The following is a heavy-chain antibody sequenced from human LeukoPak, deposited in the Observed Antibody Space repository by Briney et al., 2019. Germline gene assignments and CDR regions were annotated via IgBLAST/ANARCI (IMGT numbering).Heavy chain of an antibody. D-gene: IGHD4-23*01. Sequence: GGTLRLSCAASGFNVSNNYMTWVRQAPGKGLEWVSLIYSSGSTYYADSVKGRFTISRDNSKNTLYLQVNSLRAEDTAVYYCARRGDGGRSFDYWGQGTLVTVSS. CDR3: ARRGDGGRSFDY. J-gene: IGHJ4*02. V-gene: IGHV3-53*01. CDR1: GFNVSNNY. CDR2: IYSSGST.